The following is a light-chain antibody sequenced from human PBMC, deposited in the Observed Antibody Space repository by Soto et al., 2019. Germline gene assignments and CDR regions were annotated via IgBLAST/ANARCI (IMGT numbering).Light chain of an antibody. J-gene: IGKJ5*01. V-gene: IGKV1-39*01. CDR2: AAS. CDR3: QQTYSSPIT. CDR1: QSVSSY. Sequence: DIQMTQSPSSLSAAVGDRVTITCRASQSVSSYLNWYQQKPGQAPQLLIYAASNLQSGVPARFRASGSGTDFTLTISSLQPEDFTTDYCQQTYSSPITFGQGTRLEI.